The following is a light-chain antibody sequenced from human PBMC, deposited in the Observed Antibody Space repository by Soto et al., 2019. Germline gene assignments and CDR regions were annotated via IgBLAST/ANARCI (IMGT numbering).Light chain of an antibody. CDR2: EAT. CDR3: YAYAGSGTVV. Sequence: QSVLTQPASVSGSPEQSITISCTGTSSDVGSYNLVSWYQQHPGKAPKVMIYEATKRPSGVSNRFSGSKSGNTASLTISGVQAEDEAYYYWYAYAGSGTVVFGGGTKLTVL. CDR1: SSDVGSYNL. J-gene: IGLJ3*02. V-gene: IGLV2-23*01.